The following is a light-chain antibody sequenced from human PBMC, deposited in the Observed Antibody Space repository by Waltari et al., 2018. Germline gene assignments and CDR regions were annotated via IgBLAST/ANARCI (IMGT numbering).Light chain of an antibody. CDR3: QQSKIWPA. CDR1: QGINSD. Sequence: EIVMTQSPATLSVSPGEGATLSCRASQGINSDLAWYQHKPGQAPRILIYGASTRAACVPARFSGSGSGTEFTLTISSLQSEDFGVYYCQQSKIWPAFGQGTKVEIK. J-gene: IGKJ1*01. V-gene: IGKV3-15*01. CDR2: GAS.